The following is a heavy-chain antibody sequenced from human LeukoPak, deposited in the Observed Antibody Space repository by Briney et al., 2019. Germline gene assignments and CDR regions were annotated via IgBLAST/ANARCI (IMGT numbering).Heavy chain of an antibody. J-gene: IGHJ4*02. V-gene: IGHV3-11*01. Sequence: GGSLRLSCAVSGFTVTSNYMSWIRQAPGKGLEWVAYISSRSITIHYADSVRGRFTISRDNAKRSVYLQMNSLGAEDTAIYYCARLKAGFWGQGTLVTVSS. CDR2: ISSRSITI. CDR1: GFTVTSNY. CDR3: ARLKAGF.